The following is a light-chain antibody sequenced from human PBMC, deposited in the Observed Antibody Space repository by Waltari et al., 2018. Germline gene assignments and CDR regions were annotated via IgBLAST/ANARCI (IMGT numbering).Light chain of an antibody. J-gene: IGLJ3*02. Sequence: QSALTQPASVSGSPGQSITISCTGTSSDVGGYNLVSWPQQHPGKAPKLIFYEVSNRPSGVSNRFSGSKSGNTASLTISGLQAEDEADYYCTSYITTRGDWVFGGGTKLTVL. V-gene: IGLV2-14*01. CDR1: SSDVGGYNL. CDR3: TSYITTRGDWV. CDR2: EVS.